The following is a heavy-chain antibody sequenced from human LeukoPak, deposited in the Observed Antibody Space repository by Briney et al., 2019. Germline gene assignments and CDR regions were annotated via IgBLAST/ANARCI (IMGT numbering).Heavy chain of an antibody. V-gene: IGHV4-39*07. CDR1: GGSISSSSYY. CDR3: AMRGSGSYYTYYFDY. J-gene: IGHJ4*02. CDR2: IYYSGST. D-gene: IGHD3-10*01. Sequence: SETLSLTCTVSGGSISSSSYYWGWIRQPPGKGLEWIGSIYYSGSTYYNPSLKSRVTISVDTSKNQFSLELSSVTAADTAVYYCAMRGSGSYYTYYFDYWGQGTLVTVSS.